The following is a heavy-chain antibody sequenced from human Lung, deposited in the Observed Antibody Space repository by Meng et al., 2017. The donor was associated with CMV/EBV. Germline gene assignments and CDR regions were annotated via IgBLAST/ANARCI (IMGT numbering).Heavy chain of an antibody. CDR3: AKDISPTPVMSDGMDV. CDR1: GFTFDDYA. Sequence: SXKISCAASGFTFDDYAIHWVRQPPGKGLEWVSGINWSGDRAVYADSVKGRFIASRDNAKNSLFLQMNTLRAEDTALYYCAKDISPTPVMSDGMDVWGQGTXVTVSS. CDR2: INWSGDRA. D-gene: IGHD3-16*01. J-gene: IGHJ6*02. V-gene: IGHV3-9*01.